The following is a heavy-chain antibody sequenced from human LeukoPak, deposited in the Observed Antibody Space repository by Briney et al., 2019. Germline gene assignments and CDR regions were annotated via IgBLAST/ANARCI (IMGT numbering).Heavy chain of an antibody. CDR1: GFIFSDHY. CDR2: TRNEANIYTT. J-gene: IGHJ3*02. D-gene: IGHD1-26*01. V-gene: IGHV3-72*01. Sequence: PGGSLRLSCAASGFIFSDHYMVWVRQAPGKGLEWVGRTRNEANIYTTKYAASVKGRFTISRDDSKNSLYLQMNSLKTEDTAVYYCASPVGATTVRAFDIWGQGTMVTVSS. CDR3: ASPVGATTVRAFDI.